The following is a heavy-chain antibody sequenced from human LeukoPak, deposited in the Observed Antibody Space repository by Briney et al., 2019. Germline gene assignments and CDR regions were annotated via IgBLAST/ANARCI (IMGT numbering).Heavy chain of an antibody. CDR2: IYRNGST. CDR3: ARRCNSAGCPFDI. D-gene: IGHD2-2*01. V-gene: IGHV4-4*09. Sequence: KPSETLSLTCTVSGGSISTFYWSWIRQPPGKGLEWIGHIYRNGSTTYNPSLKSRVTISVDTSKNRFSLKLSSVTAADTAVYSCARRCNSAGCPFDIWGQGTMVTVSS. J-gene: IGHJ3*02. CDR1: GGSISTFY.